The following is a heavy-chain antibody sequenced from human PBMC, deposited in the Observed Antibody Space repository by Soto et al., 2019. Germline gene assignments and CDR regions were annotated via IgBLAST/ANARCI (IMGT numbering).Heavy chain of an antibody. CDR1: GGSISSYY. V-gene: IGHV4-59*08. CDR2: IYYSGST. D-gene: IGHD4-17*01. J-gene: IGHJ2*01. CDR3: ARHRVYAYGDYSDWYFDL. Sequence: QVQLQESGPGLVKPSETLSLTCTVSGGSISSYYWSWIRQPPGKGLEWIGYIYYSGSTNYNPSLKSRVPITVGTSKNQSSLKLSSVTAADTAVYYCARHRVYAYGDYSDWYFDLWGRGTLVTVSS.